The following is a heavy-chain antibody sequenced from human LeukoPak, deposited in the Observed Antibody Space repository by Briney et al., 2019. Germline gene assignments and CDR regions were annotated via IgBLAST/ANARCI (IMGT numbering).Heavy chain of an antibody. D-gene: IGHD6-19*01. CDR1: GFTFHDHG. CDR2: IAADGGVK. CDR3: AREATWGQWYFDL. J-gene: IGHJ4*02. Sequence: GTSLRLSCAASGFTFHDHGMDWVRQAPGKGLEWVAVIAADGGVKQYADFVKGRFSLSRDNSKNTLFLEMNGLTIEDTAVYYCAREATWGQWYFDLWGQGARSPSPQ. V-gene: IGHV3-30*03.